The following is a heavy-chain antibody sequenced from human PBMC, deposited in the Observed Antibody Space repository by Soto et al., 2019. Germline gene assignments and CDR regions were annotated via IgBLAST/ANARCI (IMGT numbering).Heavy chain of an antibody. CDR2: ISGSGGST. D-gene: IGHD6-13*01. Sequence: GGSLRLSCAASGFTFSSYAMSWVRQAPGKGLEWVSAISGSGGSTSNADSVKGRVTISRDNSKNTLYLQMNSLRAEDKAVYYCANATTAHEQLVLVQYYYYAMDGWGQGTTVTVSS. V-gene: IGHV3-23*01. CDR1: GFTFSSYA. CDR3: ANATTAHEQLVLVQYYYYAMDG. J-gene: IGHJ6*02.